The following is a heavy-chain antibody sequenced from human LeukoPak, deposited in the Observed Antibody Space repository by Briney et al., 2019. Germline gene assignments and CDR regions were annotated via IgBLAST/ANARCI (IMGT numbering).Heavy chain of an antibody. Sequence: GESLKVSREGSGYSFTSYWIGWVRQMPGKGLEWMGIIYPGDSDTRYSPSFQGQVTISADKSISTAYLQWSSLKASDTAMYYCARDGFSGWYKVXXDYXXXGTXVTVSS. CDR1: GYSFTSYW. J-gene: IGHJ4*02. V-gene: IGHV5-51*01. CDR2: IYPGDSDT. D-gene: IGHD6-19*01. CDR3: ARDGFSGWYKVXXDY.